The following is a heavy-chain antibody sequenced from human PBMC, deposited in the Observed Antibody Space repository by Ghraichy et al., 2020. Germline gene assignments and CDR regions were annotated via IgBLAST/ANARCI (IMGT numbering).Heavy chain of an antibody. V-gene: IGHV3-64D*06. CDR3: VKDGGYDFWSGYYNYFQH. J-gene: IGHJ1*01. CDR1: GFTFSSYA. D-gene: IGHD3-3*01. Sequence: GGSLRLSCSASGFTFSSYAMHWVRQAPGKRLEYVSAISSNGGSTYYADSVKGRFTISRDNSKNTLYLQMSSLRAEDTAVYYCVKDGGYDFWSGYYNYFQHWGQGTLVTVSS. CDR2: ISSNGGST.